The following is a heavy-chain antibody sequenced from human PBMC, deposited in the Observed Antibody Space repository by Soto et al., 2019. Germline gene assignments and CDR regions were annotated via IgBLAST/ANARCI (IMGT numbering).Heavy chain of an antibody. CDR3: ARVNYDSSGYRDAFDI. Sequence: PSETLSLTCAVSGGSISSGGYSWSWIRQPPGKGLEWIGYIYHSGSTYYNPSLKSRVTISVDRSKNQFSLKLSSVTAADTALYYCARVNYDSSGYRDAFDIWGQGTMVT. V-gene: IGHV4-30-2*01. D-gene: IGHD3-22*01. CDR1: GGSISSGGYS. J-gene: IGHJ3*02. CDR2: IYHSGST.